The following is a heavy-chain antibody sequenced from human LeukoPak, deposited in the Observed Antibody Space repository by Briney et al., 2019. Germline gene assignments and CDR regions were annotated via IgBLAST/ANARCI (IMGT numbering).Heavy chain of an antibody. Sequence: GGSLRLSCAASAFTVSSNYMGWARQAPGKGREWVSVIYSGGSTYYADSVKGRFTISRDNSKNTLYLQMNSLRAEDTAVYYCARAWIQLWLRDWSQGTLVTVSS. CDR2: IYSGGST. CDR3: ARAWIQLWLRD. CDR1: AFTVSSNY. V-gene: IGHV3-66*01. J-gene: IGHJ4*02. D-gene: IGHD5-18*01.